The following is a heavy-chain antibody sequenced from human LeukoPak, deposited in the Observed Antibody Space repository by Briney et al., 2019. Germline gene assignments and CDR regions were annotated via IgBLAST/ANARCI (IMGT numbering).Heavy chain of an antibody. V-gene: IGHV1-46*02. CDR1: GYTFNNHY. Sequence: ASVKVSCKASGYTFNNHYMYWVRQAPGQGPEWMGVINPSGGSTSYAQKFQGRVTMTRDTSTRTVYMEVNSLRSGDTAVYYCARQGTYSSAIGMGYWGQGTLVTVSS. D-gene: IGHD6-19*01. J-gene: IGHJ4*02. CDR2: INPSGGST. CDR3: ARQGTYSSAIGMGY.